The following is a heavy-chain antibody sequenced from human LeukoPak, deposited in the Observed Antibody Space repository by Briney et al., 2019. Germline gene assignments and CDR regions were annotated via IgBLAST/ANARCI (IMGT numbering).Heavy chain of an antibody. D-gene: IGHD3-10*01. CDR1: GFTVSSNY. J-gene: IGHJ4*02. V-gene: IGHV3-66*01. Sequence: GGSLRLSCAASGFTVSSNYTSWVRQAPGKGLEWVSVIYSGGSTYYADSVKGRFTISRDNSKNTLYLQMNSLRAEDTAVYYCARDYYYGSGSPMNYWGQGTLVTVSS. CDR2: IYSGGST. CDR3: ARDYYYGSGSPMNY.